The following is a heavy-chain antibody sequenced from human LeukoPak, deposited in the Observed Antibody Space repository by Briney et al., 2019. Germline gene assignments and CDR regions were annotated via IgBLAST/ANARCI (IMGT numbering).Heavy chain of an antibody. J-gene: IGHJ4*02. CDR3: ATIWHDGYNPFDY. Sequence: SETLSLTCTVSGGSISNYYWSWLRQPPGKGLEWIGFIHFNGGANYNASLNSRATISRDTSRSQVSLKLTSVTAADTAVYYCATIWHDGYNPFDYWGQGTLVTVSS. CDR2: IHFNGGA. V-gene: IGHV4-59*01. D-gene: IGHD5-24*01. CDR1: GGSISNYY.